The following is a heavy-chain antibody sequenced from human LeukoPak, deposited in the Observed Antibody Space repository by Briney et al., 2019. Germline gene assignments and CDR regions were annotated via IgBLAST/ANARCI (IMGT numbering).Heavy chain of an antibody. V-gene: IGHV3-11*01. CDR2: ISSSGSTI. CDR1: GFTFSDYY. D-gene: IGHD3-3*01. Sequence: GGSLRLSCAASGFTFSDYYTSWIRQAPGKGLEWVSYISSSGSTIYYADSVKGRFTISRDNAKNSLYLQMNSLRAEDTAVYYCARVWKSYDFWSGYYTGWFDPWGQGTLVTVSS. CDR3: ARVWKSYDFWSGYYTGWFDP. J-gene: IGHJ5*02.